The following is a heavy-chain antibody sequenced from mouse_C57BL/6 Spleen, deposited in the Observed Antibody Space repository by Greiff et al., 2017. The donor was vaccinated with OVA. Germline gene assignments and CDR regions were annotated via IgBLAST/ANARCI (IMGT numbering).Heavy chain of an antibody. J-gene: IGHJ4*01. V-gene: IGHV2-6-1*01. D-gene: IGHD1-1*01. Sequence: QVQLQQSGPGLVAPSQSLSITCTVSGFSLTSYGVHWVRQPPGKGLEWLVVIWSDGSTTYNSALKSRLSISKDNSKSQVFLKMNSLQTDDTAMYYCARHRVGSSHMDYWGQGTSVTVSS. CDR2: IWSDGST. CDR1: GFSLTSYG. CDR3: ARHRVGSSHMDY.